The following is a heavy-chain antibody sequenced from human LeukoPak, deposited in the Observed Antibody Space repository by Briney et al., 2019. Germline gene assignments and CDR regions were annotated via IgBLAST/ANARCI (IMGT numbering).Heavy chain of an antibody. CDR3: ARARRVVVVPAAHFDY. V-gene: IGHV4-38-2*02. CDR1: GYSITSGYY. D-gene: IGHD2-2*01. CDR2: IYHSGST. J-gene: IGHJ4*02. Sequence: SETLSLTCTVSGYSITSGYYWGWIRQPPGKGLEWIGSIYHSGSTFYNPSLKSRVTISVDPSKNQFSLKLSSVIVADTAVYYCARARRVVVVPAAHFDYWGQGTLVTVSS.